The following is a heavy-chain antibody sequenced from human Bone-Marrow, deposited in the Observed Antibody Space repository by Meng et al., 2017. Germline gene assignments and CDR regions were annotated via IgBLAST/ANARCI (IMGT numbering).Heavy chain of an antibody. CDR1: GFTFSSYA. Sequence: VRLVESWGGVVLPGRSLGLSCAAFGFTFSSYAMHWVRQAPGKGLEWVAVISYDGSNKYYADSVKGRFTISRDNSKNTLYLQMNSLRAEDTAVYYCARDRGGIDYWGQGTLVTVSS. D-gene: IGHD2-15*01. J-gene: IGHJ4*02. V-gene: IGHV3-30*01. CDR3: ARDRGGIDY. CDR2: ISYDGSNK.